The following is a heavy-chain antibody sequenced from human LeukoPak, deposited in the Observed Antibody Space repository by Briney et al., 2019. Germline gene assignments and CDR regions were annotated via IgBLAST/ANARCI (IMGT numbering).Heavy chain of an antibody. CDR3: ARRFIAAAGKYYFDY. V-gene: IGHV1-2*06. J-gene: IGHJ4*02. CDR2: INPNSGGT. CDR1: GYTFTGYY. D-gene: IGHD6-13*01. Sequence: ASVKVSCKASGYTFTGYYMHWVRQAPGQGLEWMGRINPNSGGTNYAQKLQGRVTMTRDTSISTAYMELSRLRSDDTAVYYCARRFIAAAGKYYFDYWGQGTLVTVSS.